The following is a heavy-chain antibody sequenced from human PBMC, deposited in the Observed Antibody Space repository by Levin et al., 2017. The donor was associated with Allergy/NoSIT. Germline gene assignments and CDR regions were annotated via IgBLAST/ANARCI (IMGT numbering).Heavy chain of an antibody. D-gene: IGHD6-13*01. Sequence: PGGSLRLSCAASGFTFSSYSMNWVRQAPGKGLEWVSYISSSSSTIYYADSVKGRFTISRDNAKNSLYLQMNSLRDEETAVYKCARSIAAAGRMSGTFDYWGQGTLVTVSS. CDR2: ISSSSSTI. J-gene: IGHJ4*02. CDR1: GFTFSSYS. CDR3: ARSIAAAGRMSGTFDY. V-gene: IGHV3-48*02.